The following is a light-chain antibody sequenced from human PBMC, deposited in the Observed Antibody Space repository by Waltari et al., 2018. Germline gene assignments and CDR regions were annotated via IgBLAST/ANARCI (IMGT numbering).Light chain of an antibody. CDR2: AAS. J-gene: IGKJ4*01. Sequence: DIQMTQSPSSLSASVGARVTITCRASQGISNSLAWYQQKPGKAPKLLLYAASRLESGVPSRFSGSGSGTDYTLTISSLQPEDFATYYCQQYYSTPLFGGGTKVEIK. CDR1: QGISNS. CDR3: QQYYSTPL. V-gene: IGKV1-NL1*01.